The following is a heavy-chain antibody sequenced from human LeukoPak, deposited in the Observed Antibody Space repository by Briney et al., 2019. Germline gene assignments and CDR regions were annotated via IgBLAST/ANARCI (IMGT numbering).Heavy chain of an antibody. D-gene: IGHD5-18*01. CDR2: SIHSGTT. CDR3: ARHFRGYSYGYGP. CDR1: GGSFNGYY. Sequence: PSETLSLTCAVYGGSFNGYYWSWIRQLPGKGLEWIGESIHSGTTNYNPSLKSRVTISVDTSKNQFSLKLSSVTAADTAVYYCARHFRGYSYGYGPWGQGTLATVSS. J-gene: IGHJ5*02. V-gene: IGHV4-34*12.